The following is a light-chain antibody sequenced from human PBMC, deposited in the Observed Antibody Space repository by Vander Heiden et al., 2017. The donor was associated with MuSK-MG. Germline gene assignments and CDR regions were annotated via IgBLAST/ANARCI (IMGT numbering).Light chain of an antibody. CDR1: QSIRDW. CDR3: QQYDSYPLT. CDR2: KAS. Sequence: DIQMTQSPSTLSASVGDRVTITCRASQSIRDWLAWYQQKPWKAPKLLIYKASSLESGVPSRFSGSGSGTEFTLTISSLQPDDFATYCCQQYDSYPLTFGGGTKVDIK. V-gene: IGKV1-5*03. J-gene: IGKJ4*01.